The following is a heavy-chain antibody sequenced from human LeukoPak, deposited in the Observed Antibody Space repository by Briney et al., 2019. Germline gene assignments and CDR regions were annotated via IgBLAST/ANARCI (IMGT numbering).Heavy chain of an antibody. Sequence: GGSLRLSCAASGFTFSSYWMHWVRHAPGKGLVWVSRINSDGSSTRYADSVKGRFIISRDNAKNTLNLQMNRQRAEDTAVYYCAREVSSGGWYNWFDPWGQGTLVTVSS. V-gene: IGHV3-74*01. J-gene: IGHJ5*02. CDR1: GFTFSSYW. CDR3: AREVSSGGWYNWFDP. D-gene: IGHD6-19*01. CDR2: INSDGSST.